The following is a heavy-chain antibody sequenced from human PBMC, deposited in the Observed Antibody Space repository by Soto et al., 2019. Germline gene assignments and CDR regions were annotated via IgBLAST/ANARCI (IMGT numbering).Heavy chain of an antibody. Sequence: QEQLVQSGAEVKEPGASLKVSCKASGDTFTTNYLHWVQQAPGQGLEWMGRINPNNGATLYAQEFQGRLILTTDTSTSTVYMDLNSVKSEDSAVYYCASRVLCDMDVWGQGTTVTVSS. CDR3: ASRVLCDMDV. V-gene: IGHV1-46*01. CDR2: INPNNGAT. D-gene: IGHD2-21*01. J-gene: IGHJ6*02. CDR1: GDTFTTNY.